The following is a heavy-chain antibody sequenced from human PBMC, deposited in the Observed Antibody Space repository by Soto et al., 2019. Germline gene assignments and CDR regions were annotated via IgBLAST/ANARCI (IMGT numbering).Heavy chain of an antibody. D-gene: IGHD3-16*01. CDR3: AGYVRGAYYYYGMDV. Sequence: GGSLRLSCAASGFTFSDHYMDWVRQAPGKGLEWVGRTRNKANSYTTEYAASVEGRFTISRDDSKNSLYLQMNSLKTEDTAVYYCAGYVRGAYYYYGMDVWGQGTTVTVSS. V-gene: IGHV3-72*01. CDR1: GFTFSDHY. CDR2: TRNKANSYTT. J-gene: IGHJ6*02.